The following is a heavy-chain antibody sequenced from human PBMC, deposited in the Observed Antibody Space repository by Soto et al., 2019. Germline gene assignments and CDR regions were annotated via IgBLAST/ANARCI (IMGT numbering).Heavy chain of an antibody. D-gene: IGHD2-2*02. Sequence: PGGSLRLSCTASGFTFGDYAMSWVRQAPGKGLEWVGFIRSKAYGGTTEYAASVKGRFTISRDDSKSIAYLQMNSLKTEDTAVYYCTRDGLPDCSSTSCYMYYYGMDVWGQGTAVTVSS. CDR3: TRDGLPDCSSTSCYMYYYGMDV. CDR2: IRSKAYGGTT. V-gene: IGHV3-49*04. J-gene: IGHJ6*02. CDR1: GFTFGDYA.